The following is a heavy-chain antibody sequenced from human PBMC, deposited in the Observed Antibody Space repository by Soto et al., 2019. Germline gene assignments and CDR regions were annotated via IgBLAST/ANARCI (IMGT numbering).Heavy chain of an antibody. J-gene: IGHJ6*02. Sequence: GGSLRLSCAASGFIFSDYYMSWIRRAPGKGLEWVSYISSGTTYTNYADSVKGRFTISRDNARNSLYLQMNSLRAEDTAVYYCARGAIVRRVLGQPISDYYGMDVWGQGTTVTVSS. CDR1: GFIFSDYY. V-gene: IGHV3-11*06. CDR2: ISSGTTYT. D-gene: IGHD3-10*01. CDR3: ARGAIVRRVLGQPISDYYGMDV.